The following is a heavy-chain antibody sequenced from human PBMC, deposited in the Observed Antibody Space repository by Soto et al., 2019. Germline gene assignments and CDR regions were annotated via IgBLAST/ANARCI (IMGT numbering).Heavy chain of an antibody. Sequence: ASVKVSCRASGYTLTNNDINWVRHAPGQGLEWIGWMNTNTNTTDSAEFFEGRVSLTWDTSISTAYMQLNSLKIDDTAVYYRAREVAETSSLWLDPSGQGTLVTVSS. CDR1: GYTLTNND. CDR2: MNTNTNTT. V-gene: IGHV1-8*01. CDR3: AREVAETSSLWLDP. J-gene: IGHJ5*02.